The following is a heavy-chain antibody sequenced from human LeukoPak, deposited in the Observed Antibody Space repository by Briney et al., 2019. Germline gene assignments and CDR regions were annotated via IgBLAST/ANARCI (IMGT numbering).Heavy chain of an antibody. CDR2: INHSGST. V-gene: IGHV4-34*01. D-gene: IGHD3-3*01. CDR3: ARARYDFWSGYYPTDGMDV. J-gene: IGHJ6*02. Sequence: SETLPLTCAVYGGSFSGYYWSWIRQPPGKGLEWIGEINHSGSTNYNPSLKSRVTISVDTSKNQFSLKLSSVTAADTAVYYCARARYDFWSGYYPTDGMDVWGQGTTVTVSS. CDR1: GGSFSGYY.